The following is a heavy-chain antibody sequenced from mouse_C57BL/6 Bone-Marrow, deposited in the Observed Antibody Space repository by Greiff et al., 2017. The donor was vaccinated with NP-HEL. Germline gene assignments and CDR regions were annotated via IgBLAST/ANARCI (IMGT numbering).Heavy chain of an antibody. V-gene: IGHV1-64*01. Sequence: VQLQQPGAELVKPGASVKLSCKASGYTFTSYWMHWVKQRPGQGLEWIGMFHPNSGSTNYNEKFKSKATLTVDKSSSTAYMQLSSLTSEDSAVYYCARRTTAARLFDYWGQGTTLTVSS. D-gene: IGHD1-2*01. CDR3: ARRTTAARLFDY. CDR2: FHPNSGST. CDR1: GYTFTSYW. J-gene: IGHJ2*01.